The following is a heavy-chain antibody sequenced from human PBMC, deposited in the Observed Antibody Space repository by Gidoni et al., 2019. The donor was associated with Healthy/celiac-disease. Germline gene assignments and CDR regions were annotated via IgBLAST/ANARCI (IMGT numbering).Heavy chain of an antibody. CDR1: GFTFSDYY. CDR2: ISSSSSYT. Sequence: QVQLVESGGGLVKPGGSLRLSCAASGFTFSDYYMSWIRQAPGKGLEWVSYISSSSSYTNYADSVKGRFTISRDNAKNSLYLQMNSLRAEDTAVYYCARDTAARDAFDIWGQGTMVTVSS. J-gene: IGHJ3*02. V-gene: IGHV3-11*06. D-gene: IGHD5-18*01. CDR3: ARDTAARDAFDI.